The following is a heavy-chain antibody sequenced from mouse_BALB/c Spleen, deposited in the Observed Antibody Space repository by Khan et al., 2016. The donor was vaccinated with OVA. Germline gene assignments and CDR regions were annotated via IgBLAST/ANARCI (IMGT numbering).Heavy chain of an antibody. J-gene: IGHJ4*01. CDR2: INTYTGKP. D-gene: IGHD2-10*01. CDR3: ARPPYFSYTLDH. Sequence: QIQLVQSGPELKKPGETVKISCKASGYSFTNYGMNWVKQSPGKALKWMGWINTYTGKPTYADDFKGRFAFSFETSASTASLQINNLKNDDTATYFCARPPYFSYTLDHWGQGTSVTVSS. CDR1: GYSFTNYG. V-gene: IGHV9-3-1*01.